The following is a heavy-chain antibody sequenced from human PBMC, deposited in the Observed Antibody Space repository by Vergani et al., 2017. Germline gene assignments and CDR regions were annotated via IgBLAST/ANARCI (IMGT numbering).Heavy chain of an antibody. Sequence: QVQLVQSGAEVKKPGASVKVSCKASGYTFTSYGISWVRQAPGQGLEWMGWISAYNGNTNYAQKLQGRGTMTTDTSTSTAYMELRSLRSDDKAVYYCAISVGVLRYFDWLSYGMDVWGQGTTVTVSS. CDR1: GYTFTSYG. CDR2: ISAYNGNT. J-gene: IGHJ6*02. D-gene: IGHD3-9*01. CDR3: AISVGVLRYFDWLSYGMDV. V-gene: IGHV1-18*01.